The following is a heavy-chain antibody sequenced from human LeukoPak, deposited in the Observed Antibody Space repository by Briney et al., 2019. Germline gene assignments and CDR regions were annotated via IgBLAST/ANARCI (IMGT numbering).Heavy chain of an antibody. CDR3: TTDYRAKAV. V-gene: IGHV3-7*01. J-gene: IGHJ6*02. CDR1: GFTFSDYW. CDR2: IKQDGSEK. Sequence: TGGSLRLSCAASGFTFSDYWMSWVRQAPGKGLEWVANIKQDGSEKFYADSMKGRFTISRDNAKNSVYLQMDSLRVEDTAVYYCTTDYRAKAVWGRGPTVPVPS. D-gene: IGHD3-16*02.